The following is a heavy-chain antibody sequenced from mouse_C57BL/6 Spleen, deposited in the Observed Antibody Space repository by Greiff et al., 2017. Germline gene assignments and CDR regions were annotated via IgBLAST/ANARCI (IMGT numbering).Heavy chain of an antibody. CDR1: GYTFTSYW. Sequence: QVQLQQPGAELVMPGASVKLSCKASGYTFTSYWMHWVKQRPGQGLEWIGEIDPSDSYTNYNQKFKGKSPLTVDKSSSTAYMQLSSLTSEDSAVYYCARGTATRFAYWGQGTLVTVSA. J-gene: IGHJ3*01. CDR2: IDPSDSYT. D-gene: IGHD1-2*01. V-gene: IGHV1-69*01. CDR3: ARGTATRFAY.